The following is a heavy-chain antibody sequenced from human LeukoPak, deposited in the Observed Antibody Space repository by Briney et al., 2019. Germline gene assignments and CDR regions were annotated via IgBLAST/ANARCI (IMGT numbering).Heavy chain of an antibody. Sequence: GGSLRLSCAASGFTFTNFWMTWVRQAPGKGLEWVADIKQDGSEESYVDSVKGRFTISRDNSKNTQDLEMNSLRAEDTAVYYCARETIFGFDPWGQGTLVTVSS. J-gene: IGHJ5*02. CDR1: GFTFTNFW. D-gene: IGHD3-3*01. CDR2: IKQDGSEE. V-gene: IGHV3-7*03. CDR3: ARETIFGFDP.